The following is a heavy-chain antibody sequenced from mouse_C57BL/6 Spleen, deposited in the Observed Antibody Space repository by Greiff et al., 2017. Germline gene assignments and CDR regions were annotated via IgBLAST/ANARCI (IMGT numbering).Heavy chain of an antibody. CDR1: GFTFSSYA. CDR3: ARGGGVLLLGAMDY. V-gene: IGHV5-4*03. Sequence: EVKLMESGGGLVKPGGSLKLSCAASGFTFSSYAMSWVRQTPEKRLEWVATISDGGSYTYYPDTVKGRFTISRDNAKNNLYLQMSHLKSEDTAMYYCARGGGVLLLGAMDYWGQGTSVTVSS. J-gene: IGHJ4*01. CDR2: ISDGGSYT. D-gene: IGHD2-12*01.